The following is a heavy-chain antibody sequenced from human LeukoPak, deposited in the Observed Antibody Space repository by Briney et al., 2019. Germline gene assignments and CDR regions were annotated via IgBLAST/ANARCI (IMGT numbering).Heavy chain of an antibody. CDR3: ARGVSGSYYADS. J-gene: IGHJ4*02. D-gene: IGHD3-10*01. CDR2: IYHSGSA. Sequence: SETLSLACTVSGGSLSSGDYSSTWIRPSPGKGLEWIGYIYHSGSAYYNPSLKTRVTISEDGSRNQFSLKMTSVTAADTAVYYCARGVSGSYYADSWGQGTLVTVSS. CDR1: GGSLSSGDYS. V-gene: IGHV4-30-2*06.